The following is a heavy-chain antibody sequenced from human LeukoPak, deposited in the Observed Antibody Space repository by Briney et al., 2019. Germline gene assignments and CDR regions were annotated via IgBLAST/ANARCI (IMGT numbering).Heavy chain of an antibody. Sequence: GGSLRLSCAASGFTFSSYGMSWVRQAPGKGLEWVSAISGSGGSTYYADSVKGRFTISRDNSKNTLYLQMNSLRAEDTAVYYCAKADAVDPGIAAAGTGGDWIDPWGQGTLVTVSS. CDR3: AKADAVDPGIAAAGTGGDWIDP. J-gene: IGHJ5*02. CDR1: GFTFSSYG. V-gene: IGHV3-23*01. D-gene: IGHD6-13*01. CDR2: ISGSGGST.